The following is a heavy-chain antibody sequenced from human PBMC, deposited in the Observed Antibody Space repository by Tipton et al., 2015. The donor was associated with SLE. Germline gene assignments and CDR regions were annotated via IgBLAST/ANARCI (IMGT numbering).Heavy chain of an antibody. CDR2: IIPILGTA. J-gene: IGHJ4*02. Sequence: QSGAEVKKPGSSVKVSCKASGGTFSSYAISWVRQSPGQGLEGMGGIIPILGTANYAQKFQGRVTITADDATSTAYMELRSLRAEDTAVYYCARGPSGWSYWGRGTLVTVSS. CDR3: ARGPSGWSY. CDR1: GGTFSSYA. V-gene: IGHV1-69*01. D-gene: IGHD6-19*01.